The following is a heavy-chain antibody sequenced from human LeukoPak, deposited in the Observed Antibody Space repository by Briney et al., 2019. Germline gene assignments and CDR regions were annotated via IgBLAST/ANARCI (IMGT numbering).Heavy chain of an antibody. Sequence: KPGGSLRLSCAGSGFTFSSYTMNWVRQAPGKGLEWVSSISSSSSYIYYADSVKGRFTISRDNAKNSLYLQMNSLRAEDTAVYYCARDMSGPWMTTFDYWGQGTLVTVSS. CDR3: ARDMSGPWMTTFDY. J-gene: IGHJ4*02. D-gene: IGHD4-17*01. CDR1: GFTFSSYT. CDR2: ISSSSSYI. V-gene: IGHV3-21*01.